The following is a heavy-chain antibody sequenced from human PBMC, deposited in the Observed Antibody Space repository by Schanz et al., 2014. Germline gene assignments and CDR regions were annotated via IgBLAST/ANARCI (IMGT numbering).Heavy chain of an antibody. CDR3: AKGQGAVINNWYFDL. V-gene: IGHV3-23*04. CDR2: ISGSGGST. CDR1: RFTFSNYA. J-gene: IGHJ2*01. Sequence: EVQVVESGGGLVQPGGSLRLSCAASRFTFSNYAMSWVRQAPGKGLEWVSAISGSGGSTYYADSVKGRFTISRDNSKNTLYLQMNSLRAEDTAVYYCAKGQGAVINNWYFDLWGRGTLVTVSS. D-gene: IGHD2-21*01.